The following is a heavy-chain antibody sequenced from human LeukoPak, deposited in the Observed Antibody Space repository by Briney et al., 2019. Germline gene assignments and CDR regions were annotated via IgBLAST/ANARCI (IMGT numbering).Heavy chain of an antibody. V-gene: IGHV3-23*01. J-gene: IGHJ4*02. CDR1: GFTFSSYA. CDR2: ISGSGGST. CDR3: AKDHARVQLWSPHYFDY. Sequence: GGSLRLSCAASGFTFSSYAMSWVRQAPGKGLEWVSAISGSGGSTYYADSVKGRFTISRDNSKNTLYLQMNSLRAEDTAVYYCAKDHARVQLWSPHYFDYWGQGTLVTVSS. D-gene: IGHD5-18*01.